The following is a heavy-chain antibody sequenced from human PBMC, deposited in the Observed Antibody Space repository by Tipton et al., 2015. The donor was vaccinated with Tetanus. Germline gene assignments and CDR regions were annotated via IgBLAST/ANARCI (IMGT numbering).Heavy chain of an antibody. CDR1: GYTFTDYY. V-gene: IGHV1-2*06. CDR3: AREVVRGSGSYYNYGLDA. Sequence: QLVQSGAEVKKPGASVKVSCKASGYTFTDYYMHWVRQAPGQGLEWMGRINPNSGGTNSAQKFQGRVTMTRDTSISTAYMELSRLRSDDTAVYYCAREVVRGSGSYYNYGLDAWGQGTTVTVSS. CDR2: INPNSGGT. D-gene: IGHD3-10*01. J-gene: IGHJ6*02.